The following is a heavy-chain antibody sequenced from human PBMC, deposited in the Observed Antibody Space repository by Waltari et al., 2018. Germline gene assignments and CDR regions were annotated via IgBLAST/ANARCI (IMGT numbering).Heavy chain of an antibody. Sequence: QVQLVESGGGVDKHGGSLRLCCAEYGFTFSSYDMRVVRQAPGNVLECVAFLRYDGSNKYYADSVKGRFTISRDNSTNTLYLQLNSLRAEDTAVYYCAKDRVDLGLVTDAFDIWGQGTMVTVSS. J-gene: IGHJ3*02. CDR2: LRYDGSNK. CDR3: AKDRVDLGLVTDAFDI. CDR1: GFTFSSYD. V-gene: IGHV3-30*02. D-gene: IGHD3-3*01.